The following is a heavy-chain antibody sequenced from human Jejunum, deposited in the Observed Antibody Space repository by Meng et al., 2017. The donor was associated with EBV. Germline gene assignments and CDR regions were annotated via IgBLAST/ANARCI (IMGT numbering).Heavy chain of an antibody. CDR3: ARSTLTGYYDRWFDP. CDR2: NNLNSGFS. CDR1: GYTFTEYE. D-gene: IGHD3-22*01. V-gene: IGHV1-2*06. J-gene: IGHJ5*02. Sequence: VYTRADVNKRGASWKVSCKASGYTFTEYEMHWVRQAPAQWLQWRGRNNLNSGFSSYSWKFQVRVTLTRDTTTNTGYMELGGLESDDKAVHYCARSTLTGYYDRWFDPWGQGTLVTVSS.